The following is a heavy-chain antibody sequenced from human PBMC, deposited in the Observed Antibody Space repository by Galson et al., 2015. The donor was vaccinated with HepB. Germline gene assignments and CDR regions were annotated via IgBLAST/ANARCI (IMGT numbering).Heavy chain of an antibody. CDR2: ITGRGGST. D-gene: IGHD2/OR15-2a*01. CDR3: AILFGKVSEYFHH. Sequence: SLRLSCAASGFTFRDYAMSWVRQAPGKGLEWVSSITGRGGSTYYADSVKGRFTISRDNSNSTLYLQMNGLRAEDTAIYHCAILFGKVSEYFHHWGQGTLVTVSS. CDR1: GFTFRDYA. V-gene: IGHV3-23*01. J-gene: IGHJ1*01.